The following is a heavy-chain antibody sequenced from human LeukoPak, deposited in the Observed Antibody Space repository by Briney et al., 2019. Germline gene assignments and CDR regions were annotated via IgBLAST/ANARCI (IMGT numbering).Heavy chain of an antibody. CDR2: INHSGST. J-gene: IGHJ4*02. CDR3: ARFFARSLVPCSSTSCYYFDY. V-gene: IGHV4-34*01. Sequence: TSETLSLTCAVYGGSFSGYYWSWIRKPPGKGLEWIGEINHSGSTNYNPSLKSRVTISVDTSKNQFSLKLSSVTAADTAVYYCARFFARSLVPCSSTSCYYFDYWGQGTLVTVSS. D-gene: IGHD2-2*01. CDR1: GGSFSGYY.